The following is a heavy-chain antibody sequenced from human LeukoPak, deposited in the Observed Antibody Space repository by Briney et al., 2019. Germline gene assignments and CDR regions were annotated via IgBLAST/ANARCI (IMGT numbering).Heavy chain of an antibody. CDR2: ISGSGGTDT. D-gene: IGHD6-19*01. V-gene: IGHV3-23*01. CDR1: RFTFNSYA. J-gene: IGHJ6*02. CDR3: AKKCGGYSSGCLDV. Sequence: GGSLRLSCAASRFTFNSYAMSWVRQAPGKGLEWVSTISGSGGTDTYYADPVKGRFTISRDDSMDTLFLQINSLRAEDTAIYYCAKKCGGYSSGCLDVWGQGTTLIVSS.